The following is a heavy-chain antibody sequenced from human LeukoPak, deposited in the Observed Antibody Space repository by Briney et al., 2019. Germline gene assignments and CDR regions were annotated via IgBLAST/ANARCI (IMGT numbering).Heavy chain of an antibody. CDR3: AKEGYSYGYYYYYYMDV. CDR2: ISGDGGST. CDR1: GFTFDDYA. D-gene: IGHD5-18*01. Sequence: GGSLRLSCAASGFTFDDYAMHWVRQAPGKGLEWVSLISGDGGSTYYADSVKGRFTISRDNSKNSLYLQINSLRTEDTALYYCAKEGYSYGYYYYYYMDVWGKGTTVTVSS. V-gene: IGHV3-43*02. J-gene: IGHJ6*03.